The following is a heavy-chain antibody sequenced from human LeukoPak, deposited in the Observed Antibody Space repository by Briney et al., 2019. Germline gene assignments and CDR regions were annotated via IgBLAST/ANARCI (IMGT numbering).Heavy chain of an antibody. CDR2: IYYSGST. CDR1: GGSISSYY. CDR3: ARGWYYDYVWGSYRYPDAFDI. D-gene: IGHD3-16*02. Sequence: KPSETLSLTCTVSGGSISSYYWSWIRQPPGKGLEWIGYIYYSGSTNYNPSLKSRVTISVDTSKNQFSLKLSSVTAADTAVYYCARGWYYDYVWGSYRYPDAFDIRGQGTMVTVSS. V-gene: IGHV4-59*01. J-gene: IGHJ3*02.